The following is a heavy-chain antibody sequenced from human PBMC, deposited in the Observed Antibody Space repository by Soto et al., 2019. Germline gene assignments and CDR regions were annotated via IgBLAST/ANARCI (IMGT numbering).Heavy chain of an antibody. V-gene: IGHV1-45*02. J-gene: IGHJ4*02. Sequence: SVKVSCKALGNTFTYRYLHWVRQAPGQALEWMGWITPFSGDVHYAQKFQERVTITRDRSINTAYMQMSSLRSEDTAMYFCAGGGAGSGPFTWELTDHWGQGILVTVSS. CDR3: AGGGAGSGPFTWELTDH. D-gene: IGHD1-26*01. CDR1: GNTFTYRY. CDR2: ITPFSGDV.